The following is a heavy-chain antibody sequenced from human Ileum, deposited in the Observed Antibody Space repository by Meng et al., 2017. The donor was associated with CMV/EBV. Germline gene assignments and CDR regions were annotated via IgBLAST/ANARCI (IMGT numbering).Heavy chain of an antibody. J-gene: IGHJ2*01. V-gene: IGHV4-39*07. CDR3: ARSITIFGVAKGDWYFDL. Sequence: SISSCIFYWRWIPQPPGKALASILRIYYSDSTYYHPSLKIRLPISVDTSRYQFSLKLTSVTAADTAVYYCARSITIFGVAKGDWYFDLWGRGTLVTVSS. D-gene: IGHD3-3*01. CDR1: SISSCIFY. CDR2: IYYSDST.